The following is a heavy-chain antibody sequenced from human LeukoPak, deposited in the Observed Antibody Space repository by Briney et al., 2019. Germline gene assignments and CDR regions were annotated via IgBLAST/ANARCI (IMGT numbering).Heavy chain of an antibody. CDR2: IIPIFGTA. V-gene: IGHV1-69*06. D-gene: IGHD3-22*01. J-gene: IGHJ5*02. CDR3: ASMGYYDSSGPGVWFDP. Sequence: ASVKVSCKASGGTFSSYAISWVRQAPGQGLEWMGGIIPIFGTANYAQKFQGRVTITADKSTSTAYMELSSLRSEDTAVYYCASMGYYDSSGPGVWFDPWGQGTLVTVSS. CDR1: GGTFSSYA.